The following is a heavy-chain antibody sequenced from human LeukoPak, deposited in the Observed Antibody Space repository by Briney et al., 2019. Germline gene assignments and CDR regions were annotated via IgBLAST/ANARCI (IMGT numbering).Heavy chain of an antibody. Sequence: GGSLRLSCAASGFTFSSYAMSWVRQAPVKGLEWVPAISGSGGSTYYADSVKGRFTISRDNSKNTLYLQMNSLRAEDTAVYYCAKAYYGGNFNDAFDIWGQGTMVTVSS. CDR3: AKAYYGGNFNDAFDI. J-gene: IGHJ3*02. V-gene: IGHV3-23*01. CDR1: GFTFSSYA. D-gene: IGHD4-23*01. CDR2: ISGSGGST.